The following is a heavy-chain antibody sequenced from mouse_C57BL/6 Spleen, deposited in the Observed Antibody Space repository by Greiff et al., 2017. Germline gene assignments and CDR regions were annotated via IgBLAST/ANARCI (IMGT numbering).Heavy chain of an antibody. J-gene: IGHJ3*01. D-gene: IGHD1-1*01. Sequence: VQRVESGPGLVQPSQSLSITCTVSGFSFTSYGVHWVRQSPGKGLECLGVIWSGGSTDYNAAFISRLSISKDNSKSQVFFKMNSLQADDTAIYYCARKDYYGSSYEAWFAYWGQGTLVTVSA. V-gene: IGHV2-2*01. CDR3: ARKDYYGSSYEAWFAY. CDR1: GFSFTSYG. CDR2: IWSGGST.